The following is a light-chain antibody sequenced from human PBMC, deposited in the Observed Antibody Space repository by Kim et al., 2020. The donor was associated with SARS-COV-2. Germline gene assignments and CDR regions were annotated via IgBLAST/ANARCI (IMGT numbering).Light chain of an antibody. J-gene: IGKJ2*01. Sequence: EVVMTQSPATLSVSPGERATLSCRASQISSNLAWYQQKPGQAPRLLIYGASTRATGIPARFSGSGSGTEFTLTISSLQSEDFAVYYCQQYNNWPYTVGQGTKLEIK. CDR3: QQYNNWPYT. CDR2: GAS. V-gene: IGKV3-15*01. CDR1: QISSN.